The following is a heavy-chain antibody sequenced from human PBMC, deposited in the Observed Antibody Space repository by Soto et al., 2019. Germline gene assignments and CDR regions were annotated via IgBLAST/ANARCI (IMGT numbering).Heavy chain of an antibody. D-gene: IGHD6-13*01. CDR1: SGTISSSNW. CDR2: INQSGST. Sequence: SETLSLTCAVSSGTISSSNWWTWVRQPPGKGLEWIGEINQSGSTNYNPSLKSRVTISVDKSKNQFSLKLSSVTAADTAVYYCARRSPYSSSWYLGYNWFDPWGQGTLVTVSS. CDR3: ARRSPYSSSWYLGYNWFDP. J-gene: IGHJ5*02. V-gene: IGHV4-4*02.